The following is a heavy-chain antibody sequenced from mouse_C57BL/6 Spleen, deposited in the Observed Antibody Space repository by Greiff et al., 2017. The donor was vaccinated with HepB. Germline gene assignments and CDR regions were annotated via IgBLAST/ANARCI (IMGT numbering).Heavy chain of an antibody. CDR1: GFTFSSYA. CDR3: TRDRDYYGSSYVRYAMDY. V-gene: IGHV5-9-1*02. D-gene: IGHD1-1*01. Sequence: EVMLVESGEGLVKPGGSLKLSCAASGFTFSSYAMSWVRQTPEKRLEWVAYISSGGDYIYYADTVKGRFTISRDNARNTLYLQMSSLKSEDTAMYYCTRDRDYYGSSYVRYAMDYWGQGTSVTVSS. CDR2: ISSGGDYI. J-gene: IGHJ4*01.